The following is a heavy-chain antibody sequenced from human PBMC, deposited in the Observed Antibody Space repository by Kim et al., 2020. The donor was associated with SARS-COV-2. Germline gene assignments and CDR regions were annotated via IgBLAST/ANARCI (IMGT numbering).Heavy chain of an antibody. J-gene: IGHJ3*02. Sequence: SETLSLTCTVSGGSISSGAYYWNWIRQHPGKGLEWIGYIYRSGSTYYSPSLKSRVTISVDTSKNQFSLTLSSVTAADTAVYYCARDLTPSTYAFDIWGQGTMVTVSS. V-gene: IGHV4-31*03. CDR1: GGSISSGAYY. CDR2: IYRSGST. CDR3: ARDLTPSTYAFDI.